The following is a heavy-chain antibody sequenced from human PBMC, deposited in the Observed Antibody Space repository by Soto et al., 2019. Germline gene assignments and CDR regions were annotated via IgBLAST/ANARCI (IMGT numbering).Heavy chain of an antibody. Sequence: EVQLVESGGGLVQPGGSLRLSCAASGFTFRSYWMHWVRQAPGKGLVWVSRINGGGSSTSYAYSVKGRCTISTDNAKNTLYLQMNSPRAEDTAVYYCARGLVEPAGDAFDIWCQGTRVTVSS. V-gene: IGHV3-74*01. D-gene: IGHD2-2*01. J-gene: IGHJ3*02. CDR2: INGGGSST. CDR3: ARGLVEPAGDAFDI. CDR1: GFTFRSYW.